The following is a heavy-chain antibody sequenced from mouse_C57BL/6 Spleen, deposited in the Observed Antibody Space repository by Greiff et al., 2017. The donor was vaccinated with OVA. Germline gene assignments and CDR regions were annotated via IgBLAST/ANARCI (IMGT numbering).Heavy chain of an antibody. V-gene: IGHV1-64*01. D-gene: IGHD2-3*01. CDR1: GYTFTSYW. J-gene: IGHJ4*01. Sequence: QVQLKQPGAELVKPGASVKLSCKASGYTFTSYWMHWVKQRPGQGLEWIGMIHPNSSSTNYNEKFKSKATLTVDKSSSTAYMQLSSLTSEDSAVYYCARWLLPDAMDYWGQGTSVTVSS. CDR3: ARWLLPDAMDY. CDR2: IHPNSSST.